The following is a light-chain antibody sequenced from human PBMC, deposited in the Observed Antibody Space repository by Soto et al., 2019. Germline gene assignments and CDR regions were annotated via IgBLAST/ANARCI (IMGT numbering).Light chain of an antibody. CDR1: QSGITNY. V-gene: IGKV3-20*01. J-gene: IGKJ1*01. Sequence: EIVLTQSPGTLSLSPGERATLSCRASQSGITNYLAWYQQKPGQAPRLLMYRTSYRATGIPDRFSGSGSGTDFTLTISRLEPEDFAVYYCQRYGRSWTFCQGAKVEMK. CDR3: QRYGRSWT. CDR2: RTS.